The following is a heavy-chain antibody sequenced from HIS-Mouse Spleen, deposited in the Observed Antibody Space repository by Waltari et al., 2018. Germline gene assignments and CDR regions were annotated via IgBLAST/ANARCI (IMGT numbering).Heavy chain of an antibody. D-gene: IGHD5-12*01. Sequence: QITLKESGPTLVKPTQTLTLTCTFSGFSPSTSGGGGGWIRQPPGKALEWLALIYWDDDKRYRPSLKSRLTITKDTSKNQVVLTMTNMDPVDTATYYCAHRRGRGYSGYDFDYWGQGTLVTVSS. CDR1: GFSPSTSGGG. J-gene: IGHJ4*02. CDR2: IYWDDDK. CDR3: AHRRGRGYSGYDFDY. V-gene: IGHV2-5*02.